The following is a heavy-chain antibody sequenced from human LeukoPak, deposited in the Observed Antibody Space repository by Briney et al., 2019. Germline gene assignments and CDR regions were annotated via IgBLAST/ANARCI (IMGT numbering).Heavy chain of an antibody. J-gene: IGHJ5*02. CDR3: ARDFSLVRGVNRGWWFDP. V-gene: IGHV4-39*07. CDR1: GGSISSSSYY. Sequence: PSETLSLTCTVSGGSISSSSYYWGWIRQPPGTGLEWIGSIYYSGSTYYNPSLKSRVTISVDTSKNQFSLKLSSVTAADTAVYYCARDFSLVRGVNRGWWFDPWGQGTLVTVSS. CDR2: IYYSGST. D-gene: IGHD3-10*01.